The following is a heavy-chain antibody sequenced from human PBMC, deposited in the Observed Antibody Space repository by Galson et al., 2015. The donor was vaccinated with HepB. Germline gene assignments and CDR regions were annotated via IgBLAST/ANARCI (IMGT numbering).Heavy chain of an antibody. Sequence: LRLSCAASGFTFSDYYMSWIRQAPGKGLEWVSYISSSGSTIYYADSVKGRFTISRDNAKNSLYLQMNSLRAEDTAVYYCARTKDTYYDFWSGYPSYYFDYWGQGTLVTVSS. CDR1: GFTFSDYY. V-gene: IGHV3-11*01. CDR2: ISSSGSTI. D-gene: IGHD3-3*01. J-gene: IGHJ4*02. CDR3: ARTKDTYYDFWSGYPSYYFDY.